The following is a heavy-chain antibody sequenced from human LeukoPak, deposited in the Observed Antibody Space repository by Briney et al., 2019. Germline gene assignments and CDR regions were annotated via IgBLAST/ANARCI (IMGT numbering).Heavy chain of an antibody. V-gene: IGHV7-4-1*02. CDR2: INTNTGNP. D-gene: IGHD3-3*01. J-gene: IGHJ4*02. CDR1: GGTFGSYA. Sequence: ASVKVSCKASGGTFGSYAISWVRQAPGQGLEWMGWINTNTGNPTYAQGFTGRFVFSLDTSVSTAYLQISSLKAEDTAVYYCARDGEASGYYFDYWGQGTLLTVSS. CDR3: ARDGEASGYYFDY.